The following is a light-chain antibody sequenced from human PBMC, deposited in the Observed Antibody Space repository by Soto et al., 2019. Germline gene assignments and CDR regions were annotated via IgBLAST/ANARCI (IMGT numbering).Light chain of an antibody. Sequence: DIQMTQSPSSLSASVGDRVTITCRASQGISSFVAWYQQKPGKVPRLLISGASTLQSGVPSRFSGSGSGTDFILTITSLQPEDVATYYCQKYSSVITFGKGTRLEI. CDR2: GAS. CDR1: QGISSF. V-gene: IGKV1-27*01. J-gene: IGKJ5*01. CDR3: QKYSSVIT.